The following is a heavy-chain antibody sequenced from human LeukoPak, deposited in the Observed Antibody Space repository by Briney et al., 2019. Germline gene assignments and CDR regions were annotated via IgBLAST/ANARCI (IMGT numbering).Heavy chain of an antibody. D-gene: IGHD3-9*01. CDR3: AKDLGDYNAPGGY. CDR2: ISGSGGST. Sequence: GGSLRLSCAASGFTFSSYSMSWVRQAPGKGLEWVSVISGSGGSTYYADSVKGRFTISRDNSKNTLYLQMNSLRAEDTAVYYCAKDLGDYNAPGGYWGQGTLVTVSS. CDR1: GFTFSSYS. J-gene: IGHJ4*02. V-gene: IGHV3-23*01.